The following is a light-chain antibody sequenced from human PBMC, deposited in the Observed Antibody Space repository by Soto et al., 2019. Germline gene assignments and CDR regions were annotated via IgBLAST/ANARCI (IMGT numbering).Light chain of an antibody. Sequence: EIVLTQSPATLSLSPGERATHSCRASQSVSSYLAWYQQKPGQAPRLLIYDASNRATGIPARFSGSGSGTDFTLTISSLEPEDFAVYYCQQRSNWPPTFGQGTRWIS. V-gene: IGKV3-11*01. CDR3: QQRSNWPPT. J-gene: IGKJ1*01. CDR2: DAS. CDR1: QSVSSY.